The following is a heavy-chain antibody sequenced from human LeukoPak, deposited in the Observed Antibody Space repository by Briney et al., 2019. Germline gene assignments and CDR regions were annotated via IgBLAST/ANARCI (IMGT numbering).Heavy chain of an antibody. CDR2: IRYDGSNK. CDR3: AKDFIGPITMVRGVILSY. J-gene: IGHJ4*02. Sequence: PGGSLRLSCAASGFTFSSYGMHWVRQAPGKGLEWVAFIRYDGSNKYYADSVKGRFTISRDNSKNTPYLQMNSLRAEDTAVYYCAKDFIGPITMVRGVILSYWGQGTLVTVSS. V-gene: IGHV3-30*02. CDR1: GFTFSSYG. D-gene: IGHD3-10*01.